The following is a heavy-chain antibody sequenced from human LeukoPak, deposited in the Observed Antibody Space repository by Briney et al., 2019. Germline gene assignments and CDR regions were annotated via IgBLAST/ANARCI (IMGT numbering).Heavy chain of an antibody. CDR1: GFTFSKHG. J-gene: IGHJ4*02. CDR2: ISPSADIT. V-gene: IGHV3-23*01. D-gene: IGHD3-10*01. Sequence: GGTLRLSCAASGFTFSKHGMNWVRQAPGKGLEWVSGISPSADITYYADSVKGRFTISRDNSKNTLYLEVISLTAEDTAVYYCAKDDAWLRFGEWSQGTLVTVSS. CDR3: AKDDAWLRFGE.